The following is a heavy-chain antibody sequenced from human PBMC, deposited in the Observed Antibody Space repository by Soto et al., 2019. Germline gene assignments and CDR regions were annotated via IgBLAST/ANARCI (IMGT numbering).Heavy chain of an antibody. CDR3: GRGGDILTGPPGWFDP. CDR1: GFTFSSYS. Sequence: GGSLRLSCAASGFTFSSYSMNWVRQAPGKGLEWVSYISSSSSTIYYADSVKGRFTISRDNAKNSLYLQMNSLRAEDKAGYYCGRGGDILTGPPGWFDPWGQGTLVTVSS. J-gene: IGHJ5*02. V-gene: IGHV3-48*01. D-gene: IGHD3-9*01. CDR2: ISSSSSTI.